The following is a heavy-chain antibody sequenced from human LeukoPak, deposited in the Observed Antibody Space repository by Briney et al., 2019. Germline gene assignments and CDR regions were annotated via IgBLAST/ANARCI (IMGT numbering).Heavy chain of an antibody. CDR2: INPNSGGT. J-gene: IGHJ4*02. Sequence: ASVKVSCKASGYTFTGYYMHWVRQAPGQGLEWMGWINPNSGGTNYEQKFQGWVTMTRDTSISTAYMELSRLRSDDTAVYYCARVYLRAVATSWLGYWGQGTLVTVSS. V-gene: IGHV1-2*04. CDR3: ARVYLRAVATSWLGY. CDR1: GYTFTGYY. D-gene: IGHD5-12*01.